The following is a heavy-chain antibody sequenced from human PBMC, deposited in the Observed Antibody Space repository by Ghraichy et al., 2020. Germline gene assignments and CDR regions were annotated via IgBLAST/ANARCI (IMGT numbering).Heavy chain of an antibody. CDR1: GFTFDDYA. CDR3: AKETHRVYYNGMDV. J-gene: IGHJ6*02. V-gene: IGHV3-43*02. Sequence: GGSLRLSCAASGFTFDDYAMHWVRQVPGKGLEWVSLISGDTGSTYYADSVKGRFTISRDNSRNSLYLQMNSLRTEDTALYYCAKETHRVYYNGMDVWGQGTTVTVS. CDR2: ISGDTGST.